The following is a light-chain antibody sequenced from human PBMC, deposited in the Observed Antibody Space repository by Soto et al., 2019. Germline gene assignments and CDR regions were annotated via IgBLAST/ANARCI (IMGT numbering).Light chain of an antibody. CDR2: DAS. V-gene: IGKV1-5*01. J-gene: IGKJ4*01. CDR1: QSISSW. CDR3: QQCNSYPLT. Sequence: DLQMTQSPSTLSASVGDRVTITCRASQSISSWLAWYQQKPGKAPKLLIYDASNLESGVPSRFSGSGSGTEFTLTISSLQPDDFATYYCQQCNSYPLTFGGGTKVEIK.